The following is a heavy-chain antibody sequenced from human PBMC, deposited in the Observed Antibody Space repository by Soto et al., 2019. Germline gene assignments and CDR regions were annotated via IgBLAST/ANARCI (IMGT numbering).Heavy chain of an antibody. D-gene: IGHD3-10*01. Sequence: GESLKISCKGSGYSFTYYWIAWVRQMPGKGLEWMGIIYPGDSDTRYSPSFQGQVTISADKSISTAYLQWSSLKASDTAMYYCAGGGVRGVITRTRDYYGMDVWGQGTTVTVSS. V-gene: IGHV5-51*01. CDR3: AGGGVRGVITRTRDYYGMDV. CDR1: GYSFTYYW. CDR2: IYPGDSDT. J-gene: IGHJ6*02.